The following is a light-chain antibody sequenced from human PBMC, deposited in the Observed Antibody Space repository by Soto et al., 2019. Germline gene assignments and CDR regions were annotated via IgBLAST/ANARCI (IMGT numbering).Light chain of an antibody. CDR3: QQRSNWPWT. CDR2: DAS. CDR1: QSVSSF. J-gene: IGKJ1*01. V-gene: IGKV3-11*01. Sequence: EIVLTQSPATLSLSPGDRATLSCRASQSVSSFLVWYQQKPGQAPRLLISDASNRATGIPGRFSGSGSGTDFSLTISSLEPEDFAVYYCQQRSNWPWTFGQGTKVEIK.